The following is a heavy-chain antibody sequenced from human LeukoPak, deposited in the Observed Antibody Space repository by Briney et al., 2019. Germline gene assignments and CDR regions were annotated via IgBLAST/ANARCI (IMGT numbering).Heavy chain of an antibody. CDR3: AKSDWFDP. CDR2: SRYDGSTA. V-gene: IGHV3-74*03. CDR1: GFTLKNYW. J-gene: IGHJ5*02. Sequence: GGSLRLSCETSGFTLKNYWMSWLRRAPGKGLEWVSRSRYDGSTAMYAESVKGRFTISRDNARGTLYLQMNSLRVDDTAVYYCAKSDWFDPCGRGILVTVSS.